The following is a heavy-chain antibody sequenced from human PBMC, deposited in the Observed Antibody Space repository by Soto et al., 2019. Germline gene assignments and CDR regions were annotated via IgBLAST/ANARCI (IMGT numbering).Heavy chain of an antibody. CDR2: VTPIVSMS. CDR3: ASSYGSGYRAFDY. J-gene: IGHJ4*02. V-gene: IGHV1-69*02. D-gene: IGHD3-10*01. CDR1: GDTFNFYS. Sequence: QVQLVQSGAEVKRPGSSVKVSCKASGDTFNFYSINWVRQAPGVGLEWMGRVTPIVSMSNYAQKFQRRVPMTADKSTRTAYMELSSLRSEDTAIYYCASSYGSGYRAFDYWGQGALVTVSS.